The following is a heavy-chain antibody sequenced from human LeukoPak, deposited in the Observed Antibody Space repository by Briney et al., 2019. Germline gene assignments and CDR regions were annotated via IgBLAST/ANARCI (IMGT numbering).Heavy chain of an antibody. CDR2: ISAYNGNT. CDR3: ARDPRLAYCGGDCYSWFDP. D-gene: IGHD2-21*02. V-gene: IGHV1-18*04. Sequence: ASVKVSCKASGYTFTSYGISWVRQAHGQGLEWMGWISAYNGNTNYAQKLQGRVTMTTDTSTSTAYMELRSLRSDDTAVYYCARDPRLAYCGGDCYSWFDPWGQGTLVTVSS. J-gene: IGHJ5*02. CDR1: GYTFTSYG.